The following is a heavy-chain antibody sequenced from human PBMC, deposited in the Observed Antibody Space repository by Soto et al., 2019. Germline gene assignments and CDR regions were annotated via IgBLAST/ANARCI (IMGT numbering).Heavy chain of an antibody. V-gene: IGHV4-34*01. CDR1: GGSFSGYY. CDR2: INHSGST. CDR3: ASRLRLGELSLSPPYYYYGMDV. Sequence: PSETLSLTCAVYGGSFSGYYWSWIRQPPGKGLEWIGEINHSGSTNYNPSLKSRVTISVDTSKNQFSLKLGSVTAADTAVYYCASRLRLGELSLSPPYYYYGMDVWGQGTTVTVSS. D-gene: IGHD3-16*02. J-gene: IGHJ6*02.